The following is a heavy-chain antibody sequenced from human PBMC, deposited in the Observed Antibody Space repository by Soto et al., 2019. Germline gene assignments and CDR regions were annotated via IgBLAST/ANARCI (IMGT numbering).Heavy chain of an antibody. Sequence: EVQLVESGGGLVQPGGSLRLSCAASGFTVNSDYMTWVRQAPGKGLAWVSVIYSGGSTYYTDSVKGRFTISRDNYKNTLYLQMNSLRAEDTAVYYCARAPLYGGQAYWGQGTLVTVSS. V-gene: IGHV3-66*01. D-gene: IGHD4-17*01. CDR3: ARAPLYGGQAY. CDR2: IYSGGST. CDR1: GFTVNSDY. J-gene: IGHJ4*02.